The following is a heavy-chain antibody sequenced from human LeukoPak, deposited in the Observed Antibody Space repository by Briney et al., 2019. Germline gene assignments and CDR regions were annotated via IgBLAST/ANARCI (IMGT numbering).Heavy chain of an antibody. CDR2: ISYDGSNK. CDR3: ARDVMGYGSGSYFDY. CDR1: GFTFSSYG. Sequence: PGGSLRLSCAASGFTFSSYGMHWVRQAPGKGLEWVAVISYDGSNKYYADSVKGRFTISRDNSKNTLYLQMNSLRAEDTAVYYCARDVMGYGSGSYFDYWGQGTLVTVSS. V-gene: IGHV3-30*03. J-gene: IGHJ4*02. D-gene: IGHD3-10*01.